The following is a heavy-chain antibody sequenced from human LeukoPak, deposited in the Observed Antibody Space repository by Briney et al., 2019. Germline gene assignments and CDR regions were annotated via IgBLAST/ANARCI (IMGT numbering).Heavy chain of an antibody. Sequence: PSETLSLTCTVSGGSISSYYWSWIRQPPGKGLEWIAYIYYSGSTNYNPFLKSRVTISVDTSKNQFSLKLSSVTAADTAVYYCARRYGSGSSGTFDYWGQGTLVTVSS. CDR2: IYYSGST. J-gene: IGHJ4*02. V-gene: IGHV4-59*01. CDR3: ARRYGSGSSGTFDY. CDR1: GGSISSYY. D-gene: IGHD3-10*01.